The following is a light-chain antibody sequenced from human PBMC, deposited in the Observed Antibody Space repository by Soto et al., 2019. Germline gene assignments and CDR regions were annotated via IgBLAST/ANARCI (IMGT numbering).Light chain of an antibody. CDR1: QSVSSN. CDR3: QQYNVWPLT. V-gene: IGKV3-15*01. CDR2: VAS. J-gene: IGKJ4*01. Sequence: EIVMTQSPATLSVSPGERATLSCRASQSVSSNLAWYQQKPGQTPKLLIYVASTRATGIPARFSGSGSGTEFTLTISSPQPEDFAVYYCQQYNVWPLTFGGGTKVEFK.